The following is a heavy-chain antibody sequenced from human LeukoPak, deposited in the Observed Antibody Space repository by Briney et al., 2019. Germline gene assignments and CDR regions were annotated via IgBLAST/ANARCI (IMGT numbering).Heavy chain of an antibody. CDR2: IYYSGST. V-gene: IGHV4-59*12. D-gene: IGHD7-27*01. Sequence: PSETLSLSCTVSGGSISSYYWSWIRQPPGKGLEWIGYIYYSGSTNYNPSLKSRLSISADTSKNQFSLKLNSVTAANTAVYYCARDSNWGRKEFDYWGQGTLVTVSS. CDR3: ARDSNWGRKEFDY. CDR1: GGSISSYY. J-gene: IGHJ4*02.